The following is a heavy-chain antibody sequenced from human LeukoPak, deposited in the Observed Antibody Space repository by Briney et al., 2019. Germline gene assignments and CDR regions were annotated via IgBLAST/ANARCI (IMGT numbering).Heavy chain of an antibody. Sequence: PGGSLRLSCAASGFNFNDYAMHWVRQAPGKGLDRVATISYDGSSHFLADSVKGRFTISRDKAKNTLYLQMNSLRAEDTAVYYCASQDFWNGYWGQGTLVTVSS. J-gene: IGHJ4*02. CDR1: GFNFNDYA. D-gene: IGHD3-3*01. CDR3: ASQDFWNGY. CDR2: ISYDGSSH. V-gene: IGHV3-30*03.